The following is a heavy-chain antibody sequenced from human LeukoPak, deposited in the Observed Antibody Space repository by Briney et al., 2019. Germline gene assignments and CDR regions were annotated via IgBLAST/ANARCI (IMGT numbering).Heavy chain of an antibody. CDR1: GYTFIAYY. Sequence: ASVKVSCKASGYTFIAYYMHWVRQAPGQGLERVGWINPNSGGTNYAQKFQGRVTMTRGTSISTVYMELSRLRSDDTAVYYCARDSCSSTSCLSIDDYWGQGTLVTVSS. J-gene: IGHJ4*02. CDR2: INPNSGGT. D-gene: IGHD2-2*01. V-gene: IGHV1-2*02. CDR3: ARDSCSSTSCLSIDDY.